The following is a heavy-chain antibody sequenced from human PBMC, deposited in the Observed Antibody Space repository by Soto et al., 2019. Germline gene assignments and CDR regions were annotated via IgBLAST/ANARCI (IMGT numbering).Heavy chain of an antibody. CDR2: IWYDGSNK. CDR1: GFTFSSYG. Sequence: GGSLRLSCAASGFTFSSYGMHWVRQAPGKGLEWVAVIWYDGSNKYYADSVKGRFTISRDNSKNTLYLQMNSLRAEDTAVYYCASAQSRSGWNAFDIWGQGTMVTVSS. D-gene: IGHD3-10*01. J-gene: IGHJ3*02. CDR3: ASAQSRSGWNAFDI. V-gene: IGHV3-33*01.